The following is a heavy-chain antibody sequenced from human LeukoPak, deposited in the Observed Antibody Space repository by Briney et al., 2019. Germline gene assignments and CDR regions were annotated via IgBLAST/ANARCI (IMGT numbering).Heavy chain of an antibody. D-gene: IGHD2-2*01. V-gene: IGHV3-11*01. Sequence: KPGGSLRLSCAASGFTFSDYYMSWIRQAPGKGLEWVSYISSSGSTIYYADSVKGRFTISRDNAKNSLYLQMNSLRAEDTAVYYCARARYCSSTSCPTYYDSWSALGGPYFDYWGQGTLVTVSS. J-gene: IGHJ4*02. CDR2: ISSSGSTI. CDR3: ARARYCSSTSCPTYYDSWSALGGPYFDY. CDR1: GFTFSDYY.